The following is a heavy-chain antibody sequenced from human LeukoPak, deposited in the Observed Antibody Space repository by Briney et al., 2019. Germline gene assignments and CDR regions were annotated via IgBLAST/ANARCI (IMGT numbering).Heavy chain of an antibody. Sequence: GALGSHVINWWSQPHGQAFNWMGAIMPIFNTAKYAHKFQDRLTVSADESTRTGYMELRSLKSEDTAVYYCARDAATVETLKFGDALNNWGQGTLVTVSS. CDR3: ARDAATVETLKFGDALNN. D-gene: IGHD3-10*01. V-gene: IGHV1-69*01. J-gene: IGHJ3*02. CDR2: IMPIFNTA. CDR1: GALGSHV.